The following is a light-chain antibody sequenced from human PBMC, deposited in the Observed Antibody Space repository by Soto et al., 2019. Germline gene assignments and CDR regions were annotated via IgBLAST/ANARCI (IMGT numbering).Light chain of an antibody. CDR2: EVS. V-gene: IGLV1-40*01. CDR1: SSNIGAGYD. Sequence: QSVLTQPPSVSGAPGQRVTISCTGSSSNIGAGYDVHWYRQVPGTAPKLMIYEVSNRPSGVSNRFSGSKSGNTASLTISGLQAEDETDYYCFSYTSSGTYVFGTGTKLTVL. CDR3: FSYTSSGTYV. J-gene: IGLJ1*01.